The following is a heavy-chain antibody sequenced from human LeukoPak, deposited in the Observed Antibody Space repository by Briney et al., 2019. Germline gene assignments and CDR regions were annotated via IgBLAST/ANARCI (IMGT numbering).Heavy chain of an antibody. J-gene: IGHJ4*02. CDR1: GGSISSSSYY. D-gene: IGHD6-13*01. Sequence: PSETLSLTYTVSGGSISSSSYYWGWIRQPPGKGLEWIGSIYYSGSTYYNPSLKSRVTISVDTSKNQFSLRLSSVNAADTAVYYCARNILAISIAAPYYWGQGTLVTVSS. V-gene: IGHV4-39*07. CDR2: IYYSGST. CDR3: ARNILAISIAAPYY.